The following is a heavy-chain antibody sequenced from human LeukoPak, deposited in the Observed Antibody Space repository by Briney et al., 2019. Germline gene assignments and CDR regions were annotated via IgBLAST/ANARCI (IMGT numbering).Heavy chain of an antibody. CDR1: GGSISSLY. J-gene: IGHJ6*02. D-gene: IGHD2-21*02. Sequence: TASETLSLTCSVSGGSISSLYWSWIRQPPGRGLEWIGYIYYTGSTNYNPSLKSRVTMFVDMSKNQFSLRLSSVTAADTAVYYCARAGRAYCGGDCYLPNYYYYGMDVWGQGTTVTVSS. CDR2: IYYTGST. CDR3: ARAGRAYCGGDCYLPNYYYYGMDV. V-gene: IGHV4-59*08.